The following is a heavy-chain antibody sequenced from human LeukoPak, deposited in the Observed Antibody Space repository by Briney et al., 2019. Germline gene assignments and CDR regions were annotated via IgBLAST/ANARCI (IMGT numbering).Heavy chain of an antibody. CDR1: GGSISSYY. CDR2: IYYSGST. V-gene: IGHV4-59*08. D-gene: IGHD2-15*01. J-gene: IGHJ4*02. Sequence: PSETLSLTCTVSGGSISSYYWSWIRQPPGKGLEWIGYIYYSGSTNYNPSLKSRVTISVDTSKNQFSLKLSSVTAADTAVYYCARLTGVYTVVLNFDYWGQGTLVTVSS. CDR3: ARLTGVYTVVLNFDY.